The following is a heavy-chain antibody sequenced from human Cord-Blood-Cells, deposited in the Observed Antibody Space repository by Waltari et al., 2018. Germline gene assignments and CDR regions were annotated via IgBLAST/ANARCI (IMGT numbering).Heavy chain of an antibody. CDR2: ISPSVGTA. J-gene: IGHJ4*02. V-gene: IGHV1-69*12. CDR3: ARVVVPAAIRPQYYFDY. CDR1: GGTFSSYA. D-gene: IGHD2-2*01. Sequence: QVQLVQSGAEVKKPGSSVKVSCKASGGTFSSYAISWVRQAPGQGLEWMGGISPSVGTANDGQRFQGRSTITADGSTSTAYMELGSLRSEDTAVYYCARVVVPAAIRPQYYFDYWGQGTLVTVSS.